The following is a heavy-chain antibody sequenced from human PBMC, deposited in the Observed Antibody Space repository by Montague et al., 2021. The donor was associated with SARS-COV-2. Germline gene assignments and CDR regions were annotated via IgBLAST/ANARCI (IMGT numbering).Heavy chain of an antibody. J-gene: IGHJ6*02. Sequence: SETLSLTCAVSGGSISSSNYYWGWIRQHPGKGLEWIGNMYYSGSTYYNPSLKSRVTISIDTSKNQFSLKLSSVTAAGTAVYYCARDDIVLQGVTKGMDVWGQGTTVTVSS. CDR3: ARDDIVLQGVTKGMDV. D-gene: IGHD3-10*01. CDR1: GGSISSSNYY. CDR2: MYYSGST. V-gene: IGHV4-39*07.